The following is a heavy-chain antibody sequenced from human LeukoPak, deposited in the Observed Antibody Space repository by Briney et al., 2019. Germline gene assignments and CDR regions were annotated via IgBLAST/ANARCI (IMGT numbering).Heavy chain of an antibody. CDR3: AREGFFYMDL. CDR1: GFTVSSNY. D-gene: IGHD3-3*01. V-gene: IGHV3-20*04. CDR2: INWNGGST. J-gene: IGHJ6*03. Sequence: QPGGSLRLSCAASGFTVSSNYMSWVRQAPGKGLEWVSGINWNGGSTGYADSVKGRFTISRDNAKNSLYLQMNSLRAEDTALYYCAREGFFYMDLWGKGTTVTVSS.